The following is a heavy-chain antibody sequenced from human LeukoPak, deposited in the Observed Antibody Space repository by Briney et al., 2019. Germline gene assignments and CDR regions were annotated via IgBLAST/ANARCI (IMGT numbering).Heavy chain of an antibody. CDR3: AREAVTTMGGDAFDI. CDR2: ISAYNGNT. CDR1: GYTFTSYG. V-gene: IGHV1-18*01. D-gene: IGHD4-17*01. Sequence: ASVKVSCKASGYTFTSYGISWVRQAPGQGLEWMGWISAYNGNTNYAQKLQGRVTMTTDTSTSTAYMELRSLRSDDTAVYYCAREAVTTMGGDAFDIWGQGTMVTVSS. J-gene: IGHJ3*02.